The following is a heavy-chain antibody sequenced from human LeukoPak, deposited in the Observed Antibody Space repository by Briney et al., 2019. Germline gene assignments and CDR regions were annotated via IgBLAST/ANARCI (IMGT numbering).Heavy chain of an antibody. J-gene: IGHJ4*02. CDR3: ARGPAASDY. V-gene: IGHV4-38-2*01. CDR2: IYHSGST. CDR1: GYSISSGYY. D-gene: IGHD5-18*01. Sequence: SETLSLTCAVAGYSISSGYYWGGIRQGPGEGLGWIGNIYHSGSTYYNPSLKSRVTISVDTSKNQFSLKLSSVTAADTAVYYCARGPAASDYWGQGTLVTVSS.